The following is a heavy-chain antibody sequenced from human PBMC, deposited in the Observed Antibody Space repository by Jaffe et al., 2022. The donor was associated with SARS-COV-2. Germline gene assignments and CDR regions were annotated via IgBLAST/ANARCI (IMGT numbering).Heavy chain of an antibody. CDR3: ARAIYRGDYYYGMDV. J-gene: IGHJ6*02. CDR1: GFTFSSYS. V-gene: IGHV3-48*02. D-gene: IGHD3-10*01. Sequence: EVQLVESGGGLVQPGGSLRLSCAASGFTFSSYSMNWVRQAPGKGLEWISYISSSSSTIDYADAVKGRFTISRDNAKNSLYLQMNRLRDEDTAVYYCARAIYRGDYYYGMDVWGQGTSVTVSS. CDR2: ISSSSSTI.